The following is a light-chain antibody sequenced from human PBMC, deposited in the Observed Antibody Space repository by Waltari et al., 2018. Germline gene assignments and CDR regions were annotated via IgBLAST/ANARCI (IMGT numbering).Light chain of an antibody. V-gene: IGKV2-30*02. CDR2: KVF. J-gene: IGKJ1*01. CDR3: MQATQWPLT. CDR1: QSLVHSDGTTY. Sequence: DVVMTQSPLSLPVTLGQPATISCRSSQSLVHSDGTTYLNWFQQRPGQSPRRLIYKVFNRDSGVPDRFSGSGSGTDFTLKISRVEAEDVGTYYCMQATQWPLTFGQGTKVEIK.